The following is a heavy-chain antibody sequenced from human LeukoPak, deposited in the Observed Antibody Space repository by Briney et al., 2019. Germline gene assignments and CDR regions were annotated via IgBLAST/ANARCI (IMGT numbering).Heavy chain of an antibody. CDR3: AGQYNWNYDAFDI. CDR2: MNPNSGNT. Sequence: ASVKVSCKASGYTFTSYGISWVRQATGQGLEWMGWMNPNSGNTGYAQKFQGRVTMTRNTSISTAYMELSSLRSEDTAVYYCAGQYNWNYDAFDIWGQGTMVTVSS. V-gene: IGHV1-8*02. D-gene: IGHD1-7*01. CDR1: GYTFTSYG. J-gene: IGHJ3*02.